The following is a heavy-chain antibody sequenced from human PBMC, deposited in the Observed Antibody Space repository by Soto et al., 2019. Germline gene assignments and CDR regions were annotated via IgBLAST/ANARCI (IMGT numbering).Heavy chain of an antibody. D-gene: IGHD3-9*01. J-gene: IGHJ6*02. Sequence: SETLSLTCTVSDDFISSYYWNWIRQPAGKGLEWIGRVSTNGATNYNPSLESRVTMSVDTSKNQFSLKLTSVTAADTAVYFCARADYEILTGSYAMVVWGQGTTVTVSS. V-gene: IGHV4-4*07. CDR3: ARADYEILTGSYAMVV. CDR1: DDFISSYY. CDR2: VSTNGAT.